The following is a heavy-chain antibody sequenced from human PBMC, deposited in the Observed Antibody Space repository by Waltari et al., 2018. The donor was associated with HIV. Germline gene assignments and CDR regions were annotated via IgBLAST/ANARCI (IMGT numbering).Heavy chain of an antibody. Sequence: DVQLVESGEELVQIGGPLNHSCAGSGFAFYTYEMNWVRQAPGKGLEWIAYISSNGGAIHYADSVRGRFTISRDNAKSSLYLQMNSLRGEDTAIYYCARDDLIVRRPFGIWGQGTMVTV. CDR3: ARDDLIVRRPFGI. CDR1: GFAFYTYE. V-gene: IGHV3-48*03. D-gene: IGHD3-16*02. CDR2: ISSNGGAI. J-gene: IGHJ3*02.